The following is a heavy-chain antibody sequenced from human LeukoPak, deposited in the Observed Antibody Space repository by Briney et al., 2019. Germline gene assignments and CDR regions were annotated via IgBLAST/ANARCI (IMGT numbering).Heavy chain of an antibody. V-gene: IGHV4-59*01. Sequence: PSETLSLTCTGSGGSISSYYWSWIRQPPGKGLEGMGYIYYSGSTNYNPSLKSRVTISVDTSKNQFSLKLSSVTAADTAVYYCARGTIAMVRGVIRSRHYYYYMDVWGKGTTVTVSS. CDR2: IYYSGST. CDR3: ARGTIAMVRGVIRSRHYYYYMDV. CDR1: GGSISSYY. J-gene: IGHJ6*03. D-gene: IGHD3-10*01.